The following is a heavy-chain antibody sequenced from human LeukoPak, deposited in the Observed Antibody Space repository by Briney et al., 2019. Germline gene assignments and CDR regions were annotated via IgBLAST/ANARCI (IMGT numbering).Heavy chain of an antibody. Sequence: MTSETLSLXCAVYGGSFSGYYWSWIRQPPGKGLEWIGEINHSGSTIYNPSLKSRVTISVDTSKNQFSLKLSSVTAADTAVYYCARGLRGRYSYGYYFDYWGQGTLVTVSS. D-gene: IGHD5-18*01. CDR1: GGSFSGYY. CDR3: ARGLRGRYSYGYYFDY. J-gene: IGHJ4*02. CDR2: INHSGST. V-gene: IGHV4-34*01.